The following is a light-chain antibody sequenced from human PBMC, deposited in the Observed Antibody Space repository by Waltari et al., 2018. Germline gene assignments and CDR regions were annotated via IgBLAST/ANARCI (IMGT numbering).Light chain of an antibody. CDR3: QVWDNDSGLVL. V-gene: IGLV3-21*04. Sequence: SYVVTQPPSLSVAPGETAKVTCGGFNIGDKSVHWYQQKPGQAPVLVTYYDTDRPSGIPERFSGSNSGNTATLTISGVEAGDEADYYCQVWDNDSGLVLFGGGTKVTVL. CDR2: YDT. J-gene: IGLJ2*01. CDR1: NIGDKS.